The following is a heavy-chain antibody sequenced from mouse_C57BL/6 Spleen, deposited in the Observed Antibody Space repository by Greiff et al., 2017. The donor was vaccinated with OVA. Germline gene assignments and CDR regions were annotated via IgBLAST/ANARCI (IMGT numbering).Heavy chain of an antibody. CDR3: ARRLGRGYFDY. CDR1: GFNIKDYY. V-gene: IGHV14-2*01. J-gene: IGHJ2*01. D-gene: IGHD4-1*01. CDR2: IETEEGEK. Sequence: EVQLQQSGAELVKPGASVKLSCTASGFNIKDYYMHWVKQRTEKGMEWIGRIETEEGEKKEPPKFQGQATITADTSSNTAYLQLSSLTSEATAVYYCARRLGRGYFDYWGQGTTRTVSS.